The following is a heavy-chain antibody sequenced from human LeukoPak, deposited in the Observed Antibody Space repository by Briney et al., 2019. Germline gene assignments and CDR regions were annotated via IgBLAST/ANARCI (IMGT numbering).Heavy chain of an antibody. V-gene: IGHV3-7*01. D-gene: IGHD3-22*01. J-gene: IGHJ3*02. Sequence: GGSLRLSCAASGFTFSSAWMGWVRQAPGKGLEWVANIKQDGSEKYYVDSVKGRFTISRDNAKNSLYLQMNSLGAEDTAVYYCASWYYYDSSGYLWGRAFDIWGQGTMVTVSS. CDR3: ASWYYYDSSGYLWGRAFDI. CDR1: GFTFSSAW. CDR2: IKQDGSEK.